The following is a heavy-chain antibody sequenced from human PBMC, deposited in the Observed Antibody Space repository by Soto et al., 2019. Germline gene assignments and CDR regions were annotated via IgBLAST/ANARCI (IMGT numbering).Heavy chain of an antibody. CDR1: GGTFSSYA. J-gene: IGHJ3*02. CDR3: AREITMIVFSMAFDI. V-gene: IGHV1-69*01. D-gene: IGHD3-22*01. CDR2: IIPIFGTA. Sequence: QVQLVQSGAEVKKPGSSVKVSCKASGGTFSSYAISWVRQAPGQGLEWMGGIIPIFGTANYAQKLQGRVTITADESTSTAYMELSSLRSEDTAGYYCAREITMIVFSMAFDIWGQGTMVTVSS.